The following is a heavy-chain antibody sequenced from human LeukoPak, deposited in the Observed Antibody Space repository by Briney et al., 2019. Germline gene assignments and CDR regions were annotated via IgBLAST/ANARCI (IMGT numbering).Heavy chain of an antibody. Sequence: SETLSLTCTVSGGSISSYYWSWIRQPPGKGLEWIGYISYSGNTNYNPSLKSRVTISVDMSKNQFSLKLSSVTAADTAVYHCARLILSGNYLYYFDYWGQGTLVTVSS. V-gene: IGHV4-59*08. CDR3: ARLILSGNYLYYFDY. D-gene: IGHD1-26*01. CDR2: ISYSGNT. J-gene: IGHJ4*02. CDR1: GGSISSYY.